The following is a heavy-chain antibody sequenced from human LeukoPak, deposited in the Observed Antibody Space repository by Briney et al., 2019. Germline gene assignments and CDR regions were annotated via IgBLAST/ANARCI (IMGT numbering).Heavy chain of an antibody. J-gene: IGHJ4*02. CDR3: ARDSKKYYDFWSGTLYYFDY. CDR2: ISYDGSNK. CDR1: GFTFSSYA. Sequence: PGRSLRLSCAASGFTFSSYAMHWVRQAPGKGLEWVAVISYDGSNKYYADSVKGRFTISRDNSKNTLYLQMNSLRAEDTAVYYCARDSKKYYDFWSGTLYYFDYWGQGTLVTVSS. V-gene: IGHV3-30-3*01. D-gene: IGHD3-3*01.